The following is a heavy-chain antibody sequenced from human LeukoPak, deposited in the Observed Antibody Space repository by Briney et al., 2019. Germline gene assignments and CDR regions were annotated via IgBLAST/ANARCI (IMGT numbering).Heavy chain of an antibody. J-gene: IGHJ6*03. CDR1: GFTFSSYS. V-gene: IGHV3-21*01. D-gene: IGHD2-15*01. Sequence: GGSLRLSCAASGFTFSSYSMNWVRQAPGKGLEWVSSISSSSSYIYYADSVKGRFTISRDNAKNSLYLQMNSLGAEDTAVYYCARHVVAAAYYYYYYMDVWGKGTTVTVSS. CDR2: ISSSSSYI. CDR3: ARHVVAAAYYYYYYMDV.